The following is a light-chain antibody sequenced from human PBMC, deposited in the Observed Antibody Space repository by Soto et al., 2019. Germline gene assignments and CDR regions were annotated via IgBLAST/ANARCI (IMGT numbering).Light chain of an antibody. CDR1: SSNIGAGYD. Sequence: QSVLTQPPSVSGAPGQRVTISCTGSSSNIGAGYDVHWYQQLPGTAPKLLIYGNSNRPSGVPDRFSGSKSGTSASLAITGLQAEDEADYYCCSSVGSPNWVFGGGTQLTVL. CDR3: CSSVGSPNWV. J-gene: IGLJ3*02. V-gene: IGLV1-40*01. CDR2: GNS.